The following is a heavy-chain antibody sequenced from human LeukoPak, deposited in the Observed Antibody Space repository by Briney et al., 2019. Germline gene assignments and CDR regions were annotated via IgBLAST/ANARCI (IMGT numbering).Heavy chain of an antibody. J-gene: IGHJ6*02. CDR1: GFTFSSYS. CDR3: ARDLGTMVRGVRAYYYYGMDV. CDR2: ISSSSSTI. D-gene: IGHD3-10*01. V-gene: IGHV3-48*01. Sequence: GGSLRLSCAASGFTFSSYSMNWVRQAPGKGLEWVSYISSSSSTIYYADSVKGRFTISRDNAKNSLYLQMNSLRAEDTAVYYCARDLGTMVRGVRAYYYYGMDVWGQGTTVTVSS.